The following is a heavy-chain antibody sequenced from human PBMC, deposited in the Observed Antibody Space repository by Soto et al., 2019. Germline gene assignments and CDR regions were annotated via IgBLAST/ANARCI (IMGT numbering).Heavy chain of an antibody. V-gene: IGHV4-31*03. CDR1: GGSVTGGGFC. Sequence: SETLSLTCTVSGGSVTGGGFCWSWIRQHPGEGLEFIGYMCYSGSTNYNPSLKSRVAISIDTSKNQFSLTLTFVTAEDTAVYYCASRDYGYTFNIWGQGTMVTVSS. J-gene: IGHJ3*02. CDR3: ASRDYGYTFNI. D-gene: IGHD4-17*01. CDR2: MCYSGST.